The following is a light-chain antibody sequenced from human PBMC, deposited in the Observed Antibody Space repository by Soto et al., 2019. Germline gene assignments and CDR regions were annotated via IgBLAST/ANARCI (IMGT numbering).Light chain of an antibody. CDR2: GAS. V-gene: IGKV3-15*01. Sequence: EIVMTQSPATLSVSPGERATLSCRASQSVSSNLAWYQQKPGQAPRLLIYGASTRANGIRARFSGSGSGTEFTLTIRSLQSEDFAVYYCQQYNNWPPWTFGQGTKVEIK. CDR3: QQYNNWPPWT. J-gene: IGKJ1*01. CDR1: QSVSSN.